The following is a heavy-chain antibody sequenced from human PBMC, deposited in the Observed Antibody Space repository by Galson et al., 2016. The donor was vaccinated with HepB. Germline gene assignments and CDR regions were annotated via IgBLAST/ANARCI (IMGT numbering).Heavy chain of an antibody. D-gene: IGHD3-22*01. Sequence: SETLSLTCTVSGGSISSDYWSWIRQSPGRGLEWIGYIYYSGSTNYNPSLKSRVTISVDTSKNQFSLKVSSVTAADTAMYYCARKTYDFDYWGQGTLVPVPS. CDR1: GGSISSDY. J-gene: IGHJ4*02. CDR2: IYYSGST. V-gene: IGHV4-59*01. CDR3: ARKTYDFDY.